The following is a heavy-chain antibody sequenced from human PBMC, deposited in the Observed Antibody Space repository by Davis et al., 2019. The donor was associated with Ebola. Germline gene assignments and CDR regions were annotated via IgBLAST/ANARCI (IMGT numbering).Heavy chain of an antibody. CDR3: ARDPRAETIFGVVIIDYYYYYGMDV. CDR2: TYYRSKWYN. J-gene: IGHJ6*02. CDR1: GHSVSSNSAA. Sequence: QTPSLTCAISGHSVSSNSAAWNWTTQSPSRGLEWLGRTYYRSKWYNDYAVSVKSRITINPDTSKNQFSLQLNSVTPEDTAVYYCARDPRAETIFGVVIIDYYYYYGMDVWGQGTTVTVSS. V-gene: IGHV6-1*01. D-gene: IGHD3-3*01.